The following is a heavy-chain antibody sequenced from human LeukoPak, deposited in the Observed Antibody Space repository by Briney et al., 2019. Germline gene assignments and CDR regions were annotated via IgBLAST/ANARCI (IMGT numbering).Heavy chain of an antibody. CDR2: IHYTGAT. V-gene: IGHV4-34*01. CDR3: ARGNILTGYCFDF. Sequence: SETLSLTCAVYGGFITGYYWSWIRQTPGRRLKWVGEIHYTGATSYNPSLKSRATISTDTSKNQFSLRLSSVTAADTAVYYCARGNILTGYCFDFWGQGALVTVSS. J-gene: IGHJ4*02. CDR1: GGFITGYY. D-gene: IGHD3-9*01.